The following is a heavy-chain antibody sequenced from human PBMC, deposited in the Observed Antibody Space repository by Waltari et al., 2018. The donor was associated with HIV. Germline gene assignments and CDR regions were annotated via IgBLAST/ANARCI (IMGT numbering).Heavy chain of an antibody. CDR3: VKDPTTITRGYFDL. CDR1: GFTSSNYA. Sequence: EEQLLESGGGLGQPGGSLRLSCVASGFTSSNYAMPWLRQIPGKGLEWSAGSTIAGSITYHADSVQGRFIISRDNSKPTLFLQMTNLRVEDTAVYYCVKDPTTITRGYFDLWGRGTLVTVSS. D-gene: IGHD4-4*01. J-gene: IGHJ2*01. CDR2: STIAGSIT. V-gene: IGHV3-23*01.